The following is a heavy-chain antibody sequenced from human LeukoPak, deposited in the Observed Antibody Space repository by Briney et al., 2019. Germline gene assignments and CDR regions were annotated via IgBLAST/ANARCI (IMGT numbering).Heavy chain of an antibody. CDR1: GFTFSSYG. J-gene: IGHJ4*02. CDR3: ARDLPGEM. CDR2: ITSRGSTI. D-gene: IGHD5-24*01. V-gene: IGHV3-48*04. Sequence: GRSLRLSCAASGFTFSSYGMHWVRQAPGKGLEWVSYITSRGSTIYHADSVKGRFTISRDNAKNSLYLQMNSLRAEDTAVYYCARDLPGEMGGQGTLVTVSS.